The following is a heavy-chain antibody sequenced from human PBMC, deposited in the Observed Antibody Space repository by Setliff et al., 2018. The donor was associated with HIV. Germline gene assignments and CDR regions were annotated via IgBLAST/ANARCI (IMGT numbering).Heavy chain of an antibody. J-gene: IGHJ3*02. CDR1: GGSICSSSYY. CDR3: ASRYHYYDSSGYYRQGAFDI. CDR2: IYYSGST. Sequence: SETLSLTCTVSGGSICSSSYYWGWIRQPPGKGLEWIGSIYYSGSTYYNPSLKSRVTISVDTSKNQFSLKLSSVTAADTAVYYCASRYHYYDSSGYYRQGAFDIWGQGTMVTVSS. V-gene: IGHV4-39*01. D-gene: IGHD3-22*01.